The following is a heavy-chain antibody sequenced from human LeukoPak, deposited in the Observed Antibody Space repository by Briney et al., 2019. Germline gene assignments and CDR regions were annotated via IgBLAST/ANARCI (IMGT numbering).Heavy chain of an antibody. CDR3: TKGATAVPAADGNYLDY. D-gene: IGHD2-2*01. V-gene: IGHV3-23*01. Sequence: GGSLRLSCAASGFTFSSYAMSWVRQAPGKGLEWVSVISGSGSRTYYADSVKGRFTISRDNSKSTLYLQMKSLRGDDTAVYFCTKGATAVPAADGNYLDYWGQGSLVTVSS. CDR1: GFTFSSYA. CDR2: ISGSGSRT. J-gene: IGHJ4*02.